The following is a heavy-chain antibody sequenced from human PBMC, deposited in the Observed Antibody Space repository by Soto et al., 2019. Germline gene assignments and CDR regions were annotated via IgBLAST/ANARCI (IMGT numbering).Heavy chain of an antibody. Sequence: PGGSLRLSCAASGFTFSSYAMSWVRQAPGKGLEWVSAISGSGGSTYYADSVKGRFTISRDNSKNTLYLQMNSLRAEDTAVYYCAQYSSSWYMAPEHFDYWGQGTLVTVSS. V-gene: IGHV3-23*01. CDR3: AQYSSSWYMAPEHFDY. CDR1: GFTFSSYA. CDR2: ISGSGGST. D-gene: IGHD6-13*01. J-gene: IGHJ4*02.